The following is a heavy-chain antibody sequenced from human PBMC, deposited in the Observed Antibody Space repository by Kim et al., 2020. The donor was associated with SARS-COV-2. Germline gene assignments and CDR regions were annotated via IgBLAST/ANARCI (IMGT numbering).Heavy chain of an antibody. CDR2: INPSGGST. V-gene: IGHV1-46*01. J-gene: IGHJ4*02. Sequence: ASVKVSCKASGYTFTSYYMHWVRQAPGQGLEWMGIINPSGGSTSYAQKFQGRVTMTRDTSTSTVYMELSSLRSEDTAVYYCVRVHSGYDHHDYWGQGTLVTVSS. CDR3: VRVHSGYDHHDY. CDR1: GYTFTSYY. D-gene: IGHD5-12*01.